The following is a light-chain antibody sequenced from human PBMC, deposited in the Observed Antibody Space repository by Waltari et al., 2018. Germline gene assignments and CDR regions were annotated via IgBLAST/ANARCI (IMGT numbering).Light chain of an antibody. CDR3: HLRTDWPPRYT. CDR2: DTS. V-gene: IGKV3-11*01. Sequence: DIVLTQSPATLSLSPGERATLSCRASQSVSGHLAWYQQKPRQAPVLLIYDTSNRATGIPARFSGGGSGTDFTLSISRLEPEDFALYFCHLRTDWPPRYTFGQGTKLEIK. J-gene: IGKJ2*01. CDR1: QSVSGH.